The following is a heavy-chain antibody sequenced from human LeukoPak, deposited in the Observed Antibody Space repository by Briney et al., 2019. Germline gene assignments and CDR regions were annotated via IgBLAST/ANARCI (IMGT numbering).Heavy chain of an antibody. V-gene: IGHV3-73*01. CDR2: IRSKTNTYET. Sequence: GGSLKLSCAASGFTFSGSALHWVRQASGKGLEWVGRIRSKTNTYETAYAASVKGRFTISRDDSKNTAYMQMNSLKTEDTAVYYCIRCWDTSGWYDDAFDIWGQGTMVTVSS. J-gene: IGHJ3*02. CDR1: GFTFSGSA. D-gene: IGHD6-19*01. CDR3: IRCWDTSGWYDDAFDI.